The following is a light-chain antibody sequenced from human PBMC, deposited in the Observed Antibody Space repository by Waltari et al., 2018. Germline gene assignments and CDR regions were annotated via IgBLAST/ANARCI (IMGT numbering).Light chain of an antibody. Sequence: QSALTQPRSVSGSPGQSVAISCTGTRSDVGGYNFGPWYQQYPGKAPKLIIYDVTKRPSGVPDRFSGSKSGNTASLTISGLQAEDESDYYCCSYAGNYRVLFGGGTKLTVL. CDR3: CSYAGNYRVL. CDR2: DVT. CDR1: RSDVGGYNF. V-gene: IGLV2-11*01. J-gene: IGLJ2*01.